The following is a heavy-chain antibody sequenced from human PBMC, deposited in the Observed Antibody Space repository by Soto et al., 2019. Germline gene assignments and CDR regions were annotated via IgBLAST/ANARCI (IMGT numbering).Heavy chain of an antibody. V-gene: IGHV1-18*01. Sequence: GASVKVSFKASGYTFTSYGISWLRQAPGQGLEWMGWISAYNGNTNYAQKLQGRVTMTTDTSTSTAYMELRSLRSDDTAVYYCAISYYYDSSGYSYYFDYWGQGTLVTVSS. CDR1: GYTFTSYG. J-gene: IGHJ4*02. D-gene: IGHD3-22*01. CDR2: ISAYNGNT. CDR3: AISYYYDSSGYSYYFDY.